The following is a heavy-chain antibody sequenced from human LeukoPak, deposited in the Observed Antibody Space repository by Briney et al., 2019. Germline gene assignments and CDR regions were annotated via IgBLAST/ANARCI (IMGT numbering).Heavy chain of an antibody. CDR3: AKDWDTAMDH. J-gene: IGHJ4*02. CDR2: FSGGGGSP. D-gene: IGHD5-18*01. V-gene: IGHV3-23*01. CDR1: GFTFSSYA. Sequence: GGSLRLSCAASGFTFSSYAMSWVRQAPGKGLEWVSGFSGGGGSPDYADSVKGRFTISRDNSKNTLYLQMNSLRAEDTAVYYCAKDWDTAMDHWGQGTLVTVSS.